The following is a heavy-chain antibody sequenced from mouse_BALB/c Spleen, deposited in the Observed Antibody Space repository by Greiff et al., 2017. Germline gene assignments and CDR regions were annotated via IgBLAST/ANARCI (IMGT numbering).Heavy chain of an antibody. Sequence: EVQGVESGGGLVKPGGSLKLSCAASGFTFSSYAMSWVRQTPEKRLEWVASISSGGSTYYPDSVKGRFTISRDNARNILYLQMSSLRSEDTAMYYCARGGYGNYVNYAMDYWGQGTSVTVSS. CDR1: GFTFSSYA. CDR3: ARGGYGNYVNYAMDY. CDR2: ISSGGST. V-gene: IGHV5-6-5*01. D-gene: IGHD2-1*01. J-gene: IGHJ4*01.